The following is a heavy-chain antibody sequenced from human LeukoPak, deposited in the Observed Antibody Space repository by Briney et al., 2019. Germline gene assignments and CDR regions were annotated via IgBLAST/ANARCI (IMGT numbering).Heavy chain of an antibody. J-gene: IGHJ4*02. D-gene: IGHD1-26*01. CDR1: GFTFSSYE. CDR2: ISSSGSTI. CDR3: AKDLPVVGATEVGPDY. V-gene: IGHV3-48*03. Sequence: GGPLRLSCAASGFTFSSYEMNWVRQAPGKGLEWVSYISSSGSTIYYADSVKGRFTISRDNSKNTLYLQMNSLRAEDTAVYYCAKDLPVVGATEVGPDYWGQGTLVTVSS.